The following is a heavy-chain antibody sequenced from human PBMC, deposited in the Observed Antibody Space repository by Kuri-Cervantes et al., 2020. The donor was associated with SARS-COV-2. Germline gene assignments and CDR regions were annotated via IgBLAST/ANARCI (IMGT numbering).Heavy chain of an antibody. J-gene: IGHJ5*02. D-gene: IGHD3-3*01. CDR1: GYAFTGYY. CDR3: ARSVREYDFWSGYPNWFDP. Sequence: ASVKVSCKASGYAFTGYYIHWVRQAPGHGLEWMGWINPSGGGTHYSQKFQDRVTMTRDTSIATAYMELRSLRSDDTAVYYCARSVREYDFWSGYPNWFDPWGQGTLVTVSS. CDR2: INPSGGGT. V-gene: IGHV1-2*02.